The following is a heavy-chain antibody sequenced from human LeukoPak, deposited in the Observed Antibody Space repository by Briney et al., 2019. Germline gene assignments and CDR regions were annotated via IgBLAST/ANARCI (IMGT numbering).Heavy chain of an antibody. V-gene: IGHV1-18*01. CDR1: GYTFTSYG. Sequence: ASVKVSCKVSGYTFTSYGISWVRQAPGQGLEWTGWISAYNGNTNYAQKLQGRVTMTTDTSTSTAYMELRSLRSDDTAVYYCARDAYCSSTSCYAGQQQVDYWGQGTLVTVSS. D-gene: IGHD2-2*01. CDR3: ARDAYCSSTSCYAGQQQVDY. CDR2: ISAYNGNT. J-gene: IGHJ4*02.